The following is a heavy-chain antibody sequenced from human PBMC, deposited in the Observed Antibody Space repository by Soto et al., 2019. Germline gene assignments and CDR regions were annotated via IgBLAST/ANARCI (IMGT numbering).Heavy chain of an antibody. D-gene: IGHD6-6*01. CDR3: ATVRGIAARGCNWFDP. Sequence: QVQLVQSGAEVKKPGASVKVSCKASGYTFTSYAMHWVRQAPGQRLEWMGWINAGNGNTKYSQKFQGRVTITRDTSASTAYMDLSSLRSEDTAVYYCATVRGIAARGCNWFDPWGQGTLVTVSS. V-gene: IGHV1-3*01. CDR2: INAGNGNT. J-gene: IGHJ5*02. CDR1: GYTFTSYA.